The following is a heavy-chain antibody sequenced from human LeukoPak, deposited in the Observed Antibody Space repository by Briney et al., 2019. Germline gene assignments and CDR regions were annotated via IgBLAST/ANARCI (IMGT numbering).Heavy chain of an antibody. CDR1: GFTFSDYT. CDR3: ARYVYGVVTWFDY. D-gene: IGHD3-3*01. CDR2: ISTRSDYI. V-gene: IGHV3-21*01. Sequence: GGSLRLSCAASGFTFSDYTMNWVRRAPGKGLEWVSSISTRSDYIYYAESVKGRFTISRDNAKNSLYLQMNGLRAEDTAVYYCARYVYGVVTWFDYWGQGTLVTVSS. J-gene: IGHJ4*02.